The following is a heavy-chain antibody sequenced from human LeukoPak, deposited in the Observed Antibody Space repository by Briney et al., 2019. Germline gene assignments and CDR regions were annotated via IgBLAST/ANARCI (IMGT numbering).Heavy chain of an antibody. Sequence: SETLSLTCAVSGGSISSSNWWSWVRQPPGKGLEWIGEIYHSGSTNYNPSLKSRVTISVDKSKNQFSLKLSSVTAADTAVYYCARVRYDFWSGYLLPYYFDYWGQGTLVTVSS. J-gene: IGHJ4*02. CDR2: IYHSGST. CDR1: GGSISSSNW. D-gene: IGHD3-3*01. V-gene: IGHV4-4*02. CDR3: ARVRYDFWSGYLLPYYFDY.